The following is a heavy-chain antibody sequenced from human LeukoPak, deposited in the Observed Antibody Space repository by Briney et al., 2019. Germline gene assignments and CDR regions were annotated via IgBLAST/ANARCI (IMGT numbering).Heavy chain of an antibody. D-gene: IGHD1-26*01. V-gene: IGHV3-23*01. CDR2: LSGSGITT. Sequence: GGSLRLSCAASGFTFSNSAMSWVRQAPGKGLEWVSTLSGSGITTYYADSVKGRFTISRDNSKNTLYLQMNSLRAEDTAVYYCARDGVGIDPWGQGTLVTVSS. CDR3: ARDGVGIDP. CDR1: GFTFSNSA. J-gene: IGHJ5*02.